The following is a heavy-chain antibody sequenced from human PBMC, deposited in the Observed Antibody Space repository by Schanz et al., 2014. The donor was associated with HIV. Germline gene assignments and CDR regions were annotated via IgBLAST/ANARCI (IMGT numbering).Heavy chain of an antibody. CDR3: ATVVYDTQTGSYNGGWYYFDN. D-gene: IGHD3-9*01. J-gene: IGHJ4*02. CDR2: IIPKHGTS. V-gene: IGHV1-69*06. Sequence: QVQLVQSGAEVKKPGSSVEVSCKASGDTFSTDAFSWVRQVPGQGLEWMGGIIPKHGTSTSAQRFKGRVASAADTSRSTICLELSSLRSEDTAVYYCATVVYDTQTGSYNGGWYYFDNWGLGTLVTGSS. CDR1: GDTFSTDA.